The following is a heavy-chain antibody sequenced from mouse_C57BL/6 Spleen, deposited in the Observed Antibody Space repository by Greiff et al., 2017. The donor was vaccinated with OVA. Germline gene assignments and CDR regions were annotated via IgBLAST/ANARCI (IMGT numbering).Heavy chain of an antibody. V-gene: IGHV3-6*01. CDR1: GYSITSGYY. CDR2: ISYDGSN. D-gene: IGHD1-1*01. J-gene: IGHJ4*01. CDR3: ARDYYGSNYAMDY. Sequence: EVQLVESGPGLVKTSQSLSLTCSVTGYSITSGYYWNWIRQFPGNKLEWMGYISYDGSNNYNPSLKNRISITRDTSKNQFFLKLNSVTTEDTATYYCARDYYGSNYAMDYWGQGTSVTVSS.